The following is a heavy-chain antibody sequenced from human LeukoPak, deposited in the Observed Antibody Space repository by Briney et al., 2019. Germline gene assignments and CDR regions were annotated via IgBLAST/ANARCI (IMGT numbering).Heavy chain of an antibody. CDR1: GFTFSDYY. D-gene: IGHD3-10*01. Sequence: GGSLRLSCAASGFTFSDYYMSWIRQAPGKGLEWVSYISSSGSTIYYADSVKGRFTISRDNAKNSLYLQMDSLRAEDTAMYYCARDTSGSYTITYFDSWGQGALVTVSS. CDR2: ISSSGSTI. CDR3: ARDTSGSYTITYFDS. V-gene: IGHV3-11*04. J-gene: IGHJ4*02.